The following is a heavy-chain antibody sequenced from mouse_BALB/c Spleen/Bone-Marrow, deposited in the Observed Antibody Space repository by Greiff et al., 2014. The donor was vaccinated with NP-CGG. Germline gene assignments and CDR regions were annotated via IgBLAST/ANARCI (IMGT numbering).Heavy chain of an antibody. D-gene: IGHD1-2*01. V-gene: IGHV5-4*02. CDR1: GFTFSDYY. Sequence: EVQVVESGGGLVKPGGSLKLSCAASGFTFSDYYMYWVRQTPEKRLEWVATISDGGSYTYYPDSVKGRFTISRDNAKNNLYLQMSSLKSEDTAMYYGARDRRITTATYAMDYWGQGTSVTVSS. CDR3: ARDRRITTATYAMDY. CDR2: ISDGGSYT. J-gene: IGHJ4*01.